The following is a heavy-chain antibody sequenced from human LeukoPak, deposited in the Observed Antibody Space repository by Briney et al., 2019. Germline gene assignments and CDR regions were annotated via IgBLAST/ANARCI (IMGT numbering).Heavy chain of an antibody. J-gene: IGHJ4*02. V-gene: IGHV4-4*07. CDR2: IYTSGST. Sequence: PSETLSLTCTVSGGSISSYYWSWIRQPAGKGLEWIGRIYTSGSTNYNPSLKSRVTMSVDTSKNQFSLKLSSVTAADTAVYYCARQYYDILTGYYIFDYWGQGTLVTVSS. CDR3: ARQYYDILTGYYIFDY. CDR1: GGSISSYY. D-gene: IGHD3-9*01.